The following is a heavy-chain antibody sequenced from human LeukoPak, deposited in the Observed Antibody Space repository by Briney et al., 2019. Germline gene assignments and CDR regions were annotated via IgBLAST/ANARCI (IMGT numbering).Heavy chain of an antibody. J-gene: IGHJ4*02. CDR2: ISAYNGNT. V-gene: IGHV1-18*01. CDR3: ARDLGILTGYYIGGDRVFDY. CDR1: GYTFTSYG. D-gene: IGHD3-9*01. Sequence: ASVKVSCKASGYTFTSYGISWVRRAPGQGLEWMGWISAYNGNTNYAQKLQGRVTMTTDTSTSTAYMELRSLRSDDTAVYYCARDLGILTGYYIGGDRVFDYWGQGTLVTVSS.